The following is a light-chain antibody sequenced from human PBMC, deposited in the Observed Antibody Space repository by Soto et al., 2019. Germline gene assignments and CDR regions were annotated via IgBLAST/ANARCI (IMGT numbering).Light chain of an antibody. J-gene: IGKJ2*01. CDR3: QQYYSTPYT. V-gene: IGKV4-1*01. Sequence: DIVMTQSPDSLAVSLGERATINCKSRQSVLYSSNNKNYLAWYQQKPGQPPKLLIYWASTRESGVPDRFSGSGSGTDFTLTISSMQDEDVAVYYCQQYYSTPYTFGQGPSWRSN. CDR1: QSVLYSSNNKNY. CDR2: WAS.